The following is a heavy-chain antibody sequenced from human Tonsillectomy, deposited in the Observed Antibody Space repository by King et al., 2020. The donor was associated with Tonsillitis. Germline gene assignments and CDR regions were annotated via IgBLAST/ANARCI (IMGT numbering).Heavy chain of an antibody. Sequence: VQLVESGGGLVQPGGSLRLSCAASGFTFSSYWMTWVRQAPGKGLEWVANIKRDESEKHYVDSVKGRFTISRDNAKNSLFLQMNSLRAEDTAVYYCASDHTYYDSGSSYYDAFDIWGQGTVVTVSS. CDR3: ASDHTYYDSGSSYYDAFDI. D-gene: IGHD3-10*01. CDR1: GFTFSSYW. J-gene: IGHJ3*02. CDR2: IKRDESEK. V-gene: IGHV3-7*03.